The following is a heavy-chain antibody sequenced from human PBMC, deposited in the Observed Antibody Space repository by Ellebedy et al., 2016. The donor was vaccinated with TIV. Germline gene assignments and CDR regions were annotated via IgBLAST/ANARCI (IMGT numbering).Heavy chain of an antibody. CDR2: INHSGST. J-gene: IGHJ4*02. D-gene: IGHD1-26*01. V-gene: IGHV4-39*07. CDR1: GGSISSSSYY. CDR3: AREGGVGAVFDY. Sequence: MPSETLSLTCTVSGGSISSSSYYWSWIRQPPGKGLEWIGEINHSGSTNYNPSLKSRVTISVDKSKNQFSLKLSSVTAADTAVYYCAREGGVGAVFDYWGQGTLVTVSS.